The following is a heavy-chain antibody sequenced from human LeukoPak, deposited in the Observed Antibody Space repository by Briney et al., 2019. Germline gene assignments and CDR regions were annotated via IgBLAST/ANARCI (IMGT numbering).Heavy chain of an antibody. V-gene: IGHV3-9*01. CDR3: AVDLYSSVWYGAFDM. CDR1: GFTFDAYA. Sequence: GRSLRLSCAASGFTFDAYAMHWVRQAPGKGLEWVSDISWNSGTIGYADSVKGRFTISRDNAKNSLYLQMNSLRAEDTALYFCAVDLYSSVWYGAFDMWGQGTMVTVST. CDR2: ISWNSGTI. J-gene: IGHJ3*02. D-gene: IGHD6-19*01.